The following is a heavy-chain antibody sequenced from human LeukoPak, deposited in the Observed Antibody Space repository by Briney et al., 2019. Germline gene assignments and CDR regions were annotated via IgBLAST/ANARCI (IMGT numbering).Heavy chain of an antibody. V-gene: IGHV3-48*03. CDR2: ISSSGSTI. D-gene: IGHD6-13*01. Sequence: PGGSLRLSCAASGFTFSSYEMNWVRQAPGKGLEWVSYISSSGSTIYYADSVKGRFTISRDNAKNSLYLQMNSLRAEDTAVYYCARDRGVYSRTLEDWGQGTLVTVSS. CDR3: ARDRGVYSRTLED. CDR1: GFTFSSYE. J-gene: IGHJ4*02.